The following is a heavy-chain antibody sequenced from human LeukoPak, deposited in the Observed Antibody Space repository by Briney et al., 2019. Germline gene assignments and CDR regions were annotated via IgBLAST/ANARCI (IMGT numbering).Heavy chain of an antibody. J-gene: IGHJ6*03. D-gene: IGHD2-15*01. V-gene: IGHV3-30*04. CDR3: ARVLRYCSGGNCYSGGLGYMDV. CDR2: ISYDGSNK. Sequence: GGSLRLSCAASGFTFSSYAMHWVRQAPGKGLEWVTVISYDGSNKYYTDSVKGRFTISRDNAKNSLFLQMNSLRAEDTAVYYCARVLRYCSGGNCYSGGLGYMDVWGKGTTVTISS. CDR1: GFTFSSYA.